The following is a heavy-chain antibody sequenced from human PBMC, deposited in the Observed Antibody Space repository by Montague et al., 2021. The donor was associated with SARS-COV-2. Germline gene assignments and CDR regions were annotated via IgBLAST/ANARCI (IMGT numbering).Heavy chain of an antibody. Sequence: SETLSLTCAVYGGSFSNYYWSWIRQPPGKGLEWIGEINHSGSTNYNPSLKSRVTISVDTSKNQFSLKLSSVTAADTAVYYCARGGTVITFFAPKRTRGYNWFDHWGQGTLVTVSS. CDR3: ARGGTVITFFAPKRTRGYNWFDH. V-gene: IGHV4-34*01. J-gene: IGHJ5*02. D-gene: IGHD3-16*01. CDR1: GGSFSNYY. CDR2: INHSGST.